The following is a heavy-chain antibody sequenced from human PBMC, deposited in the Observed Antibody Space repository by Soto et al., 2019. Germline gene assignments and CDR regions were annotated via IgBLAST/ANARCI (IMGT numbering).Heavy chain of an antibody. Sequence: QITLKESGPTLVKPTQTLTLTCTFSGFSLSTSGVGVGLIRQPPGKALEWLALIYWDYDKRYSPSLNSRLTITKATSKNLVILTMTIMDPEDTATYYCVHSDRYGYCISTSCYNLFDPWGQGTLVTVSA. V-gene: IGHV2-5*02. CDR1: GFSLSTSGVG. CDR2: IYWDYDK. D-gene: IGHD2-2*03. CDR3: VHSDRYGYCISTSCYNLFDP. J-gene: IGHJ5*02.